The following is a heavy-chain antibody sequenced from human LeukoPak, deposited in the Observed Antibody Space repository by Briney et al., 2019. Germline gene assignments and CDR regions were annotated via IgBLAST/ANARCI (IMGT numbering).Heavy chain of an antibody. Sequence: SVKVSCKASGGTFSSYAISWVRQAPGQGLEWMGRIIPIFGTANYAQKFQGRVTITADESTSTAYMELSSLRSEDTAVYYCARDKAPYYYDSSGLGAFDYWGQGTLVTVSS. J-gene: IGHJ4*02. D-gene: IGHD3-22*01. CDR1: GGTFSSYA. CDR2: IIPIFGTA. CDR3: ARDKAPYYYDSSGLGAFDY. V-gene: IGHV1-69*13.